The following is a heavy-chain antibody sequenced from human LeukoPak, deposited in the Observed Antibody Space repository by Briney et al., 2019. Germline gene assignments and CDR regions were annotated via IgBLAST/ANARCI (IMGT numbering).Heavy chain of an antibody. V-gene: IGHV3-21*04. Sequence: GGSLRLSCAASGFTFSSYSMNWVRQAPGKGLEWVSSISSSSSYIYYADSVKGRFTISRDNAKNSLYLQMNSLRSEDTAVYYCARGGGVATYHYWGQGTLVTVSS. D-gene: IGHD5-12*01. J-gene: IGHJ4*02. CDR3: ARGGGVATYHY. CDR2: ISSSSSYI. CDR1: GFTFSSYS.